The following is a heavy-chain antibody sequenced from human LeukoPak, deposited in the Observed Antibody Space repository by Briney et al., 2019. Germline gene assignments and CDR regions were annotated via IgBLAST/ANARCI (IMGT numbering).Heavy chain of an antibody. Sequence: GGSLRLSCLTSGFTFSTNAMSWVRQAPGKGLEWISGISGSGASTYYADSVTGRFTISRDNSRNSLYLQMNSLRGDDTAVYYCAKDVGKWESLHFFDYWGQGTLVTVSS. J-gene: IGHJ4*02. V-gene: IGHV3-23*01. D-gene: IGHD1-26*01. CDR1: GFTFSTNA. CDR2: ISGSGAST. CDR3: AKDVGKWESLHFFDY.